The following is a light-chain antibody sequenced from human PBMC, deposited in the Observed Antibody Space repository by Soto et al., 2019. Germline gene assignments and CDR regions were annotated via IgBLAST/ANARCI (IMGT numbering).Light chain of an antibody. CDR3: QHLTSYPRT. CDR2: GAS. CDR1: QSLSSSS. Sequence: VCTQSPGTLSMSPGERVTLSCMASQSLSSSSLAWYQQKPGQAPRLLISGASSRAADITDRFSGSGSGTDFTLTISSLQPEDFATYYCQHLTSYPRTFGPGTKVDIK. J-gene: IGKJ3*01. V-gene: IGKV3-20*01.